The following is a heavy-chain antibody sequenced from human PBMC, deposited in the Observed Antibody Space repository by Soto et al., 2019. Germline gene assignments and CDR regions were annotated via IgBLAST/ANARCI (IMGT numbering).Heavy chain of an antibody. CDR2: ISAYNGNT. J-gene: IGHJ6*03. Sequence: ASVKVSCKASGYTFTSYGSSWVRQAPGQGLEWMGWISAYNGNTNYAQKLQGRVTMTTDTSTSTAYMELRSLRSDDTAVYYCARDKSAIVVVPAAQPRADAGGYYYYMDVWGKGTTVTVSS. V-gene: IGHV1-18*01. D-gene: IGHD2-2*01. CDR3: ARDKSAIVVVPAAQPRADAGGYYYYMDV. CDR1: GYTFTSYG.